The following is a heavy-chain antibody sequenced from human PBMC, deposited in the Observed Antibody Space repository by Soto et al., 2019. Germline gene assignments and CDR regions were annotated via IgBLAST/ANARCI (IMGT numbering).Heavy chain of an antibody. CDR2: IYHSGST. D-gene: IGHD6-13*01. Sequence: SETLSLTSAVSGGSISISNWWSWVRQHPGKGLEWIGEIYHSGSTNYNPSLKSRVTISVDKSKNQFSLKLSSVTAADTAVYYCARGYSSSWFAFDYWGQGTLVTVSS. CDR1: GGSISISNW. V-gene: IGHV4-4*02. J-gene: IGHJ4*02. CDR3: ARGYSSSWFAFDY.